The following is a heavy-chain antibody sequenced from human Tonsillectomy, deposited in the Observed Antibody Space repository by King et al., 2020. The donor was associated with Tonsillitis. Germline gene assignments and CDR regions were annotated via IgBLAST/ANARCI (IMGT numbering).Heavy chain of an antibody. Sequence: EVQLVESGGGLVQPGGSLRLSCAASGFTFSSYSMNWVRQAPGKGLEWVSYISSSSSTIYYADSVKGRFTISRDNAKNSLYLQMNSLRAEDTAVYYCARDRGYSGYWNWFDPWGQGTLVTVSS. D-gene: IGHD5-12*01. CDR1: GFTFSSYS. CDR3: ARDRGYSGYWNWFDP. V-gene: IGHV3-48*01. CDR2: ISSSSSTI. J-gene: IGHJ5*02.